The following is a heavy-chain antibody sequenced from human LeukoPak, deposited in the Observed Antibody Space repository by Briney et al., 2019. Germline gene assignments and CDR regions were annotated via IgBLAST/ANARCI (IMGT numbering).Heavy chain of an antibody. CDR2: INYSGTT. V-gene: IGHV4-39*01. CDR3: ARLIFCTITACYFDY. D-gene: IGHD2-8*01. CDR1: GGSINSGSYY. Sequence: SETLSLSCTVSGGSINSGSYYWAWVRQPPGKGLEWIGSINYSGTTYYTPSLKSRVTISEDTSKNQFSLKLSSVTAADTSVYYCARLIFCTITACYFDYWGQGSLVTVSS. J-gene: IGHJ4*02.